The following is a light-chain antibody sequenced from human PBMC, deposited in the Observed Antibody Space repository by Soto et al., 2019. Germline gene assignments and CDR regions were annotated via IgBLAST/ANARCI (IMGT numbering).Light chain of an antibody. Sequence: QSVLAQPDSVSGSPGQASTISCTGTSSDIGGYNLVSWYQQHPGRAPKLMIYEGNKRPSRVSNRFSASKSGNTAALTISGLQDEDEADYYCCSYAGFSSVVFGSGTKVTVL. CDR2: EGN. J-gene: IGLJ1*01. CDR1: SSDIGGYNL. CDR3: CSYAGFSSVV. V-gene: IGLV2-23*03.